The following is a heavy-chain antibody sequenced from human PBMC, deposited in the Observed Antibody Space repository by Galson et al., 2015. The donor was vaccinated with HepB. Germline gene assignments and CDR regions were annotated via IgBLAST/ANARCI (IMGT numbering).Heavy chain of an antibody. V-gene: IGHV3-53*01. CDR1: GFTVSSNY. CDR2: IYSGGST. Sequence: SLRLSCAASGFTVSSNYMSWVRQAPGKGLEWVSVIYSGGSTYYADSVKGRFTISRDNSKNTLYLQMNCLRAEDTAVYYCARRYGDYNPLDYWGQGTLVTVSS. D-gene: IGHD4-17*01. J-gene: IGHJ4*02. CDR3: ARRYGDYNPLDY.